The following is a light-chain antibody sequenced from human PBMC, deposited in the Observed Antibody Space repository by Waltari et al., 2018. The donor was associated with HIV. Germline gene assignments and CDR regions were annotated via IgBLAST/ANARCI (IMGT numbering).Light chain of an antibody. Sequence: QSVLTQPPSVSAAPGQKVSISCSGGLPTVGNHYFSWYQQPPGTAPKLLMYENNKRPSGIPDRFSGSKSGTSATLDITGLQTGDEADYYCGTWDSSLSTYVFGSGTKVTAL. CDR1: LPTVGNHY. V-gene: IGLV1-51*02. CDR2: ENN. J-gene: IGLJ1*01. CDR3: GTWDSSLSTYV.